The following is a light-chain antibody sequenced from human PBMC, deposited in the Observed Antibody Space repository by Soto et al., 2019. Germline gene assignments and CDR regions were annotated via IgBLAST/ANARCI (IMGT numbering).Light chain of an antibody. Sequence: EIGLAQAPGSLSLSPGEGATLSCRASQSVSSYLAWYQQKPGQAPRLLIYDASNRATGIPARFSGSGSGTDFTLTISSLEPEDFAVYYCQQRSNWPPTFGQGTRLEIK. CDR2: DAS. V-gene: IGKV3-11*01. CDR1: QSVSSY. J-gene: IGKJ5*01. CDR3: QQRSNWPPT.